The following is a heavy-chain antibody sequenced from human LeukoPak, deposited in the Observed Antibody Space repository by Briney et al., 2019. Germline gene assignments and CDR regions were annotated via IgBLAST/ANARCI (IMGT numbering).Heavy chain of an antibody. CDR1: GFTFSNYA. CDR3: ARASDSTGYPQLPFDY. D-gene: IGHD3-22*01. Sequence: PGGSLRLSWAASGFTFSNYAMRWVRQAPGKGGEWGSGFSGVGGGGTTFYPHSVKGRFTISTDNSKSTLYLQMTTLRAEDTALYYCARASDSTGYPQLPFDYWGQGTLVTASS. CDR2: FSGVGGGGTT. V-gene: IGHV3-23*01. J-gene: IGHJ4*02.